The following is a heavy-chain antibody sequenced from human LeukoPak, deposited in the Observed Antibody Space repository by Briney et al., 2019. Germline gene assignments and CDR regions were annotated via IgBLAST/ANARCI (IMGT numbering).Heavy chain of an antibody. D-gene: IGHD1-26*01. V-gene: IGHV4-39*07. CDR1: GGAISSSSYY. J-gene: IGHJ1*01. CDR2: IYYTRST. Sequence: SETLSLTCTVSGGAISSSSYYWAWIRQPPGKGLEWIGSIYYTRSTYYNPSLKSRVTISVGTSKNQFSLRLSSVTAADTAVYYCARDYRLTQIQYWGQGTLVTVSS. CDR3: ARDYRLTQIQY.